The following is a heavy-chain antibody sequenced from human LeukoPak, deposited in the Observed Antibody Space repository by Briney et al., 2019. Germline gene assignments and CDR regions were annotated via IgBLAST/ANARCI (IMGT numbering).Heavy chain of an antibody. V-gene: IGHV4-4*07. Sequence: PSETLSLTCTVSGGSISSYYWSWIRQPAGKGLEWIGRTYTSGSTNYNPSLKSRVTMSVDTSKNQFSLKLSSVTAADTAVYYCARVGRWELLDAFDIWGQGTMVTVSS. CDR2: TYTSGST. D-gene: IGHD1-26*01. CDR3: ARVGRWELLDAFDI. CDR1: GGSISSYY. J-gene: IGHJ3*02.